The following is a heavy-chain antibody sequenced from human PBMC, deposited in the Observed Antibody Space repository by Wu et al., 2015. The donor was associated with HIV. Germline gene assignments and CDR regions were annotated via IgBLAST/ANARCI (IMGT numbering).Heavy chain of an antibody. CDR1: GGAFSNSL. V-gene: IGHV1-2*06. J-gene: IGHJ4*01. D-gene: IGHD3-10*01. Sequence: QVQLVQSGGEVKKTGASVKVSCKASGGAFSNSLITWVRQAPGQGLEWLGRINPNRGATNFPPKFQGRVTMTTDTSMSTAYVELTRLRSDDTAVYYCARDRTYGSASVRGPPYNLDYWGHGTLITVSS. CDR3: ARDRTYGSASVRGPPYNLDY. CDR2: INPNRGAT.